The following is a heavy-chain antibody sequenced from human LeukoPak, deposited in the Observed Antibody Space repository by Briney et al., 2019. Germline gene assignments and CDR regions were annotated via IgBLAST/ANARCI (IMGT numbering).Heavy chain of an antibody. D-gene: IGHD3-10*01. CDR1: GGSFSGYY. Sequence: PSETLSLTCAVYGGSFSGYYWSWIRQPPGKGLEWIGEINHSGSTNYSPSLKSRVTISVDTSKNQISLKLSSVTAADTAVYYCARRKITMVRGVILNWFDPWGQGTLVTVSS. CDR3: ARRKITMVRGVILNWFDP. J-gene: IGHJ5*02. CDR2: INHSGST. V-gene: IGHV4-34*01.